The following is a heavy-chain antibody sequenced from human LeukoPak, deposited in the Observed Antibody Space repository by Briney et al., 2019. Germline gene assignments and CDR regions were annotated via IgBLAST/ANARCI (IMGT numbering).Heavy chain of an antibody. CDR3: ARVVTGTTAGFADY. D-gene: IGHD1-20*01. CDR1: GYTFTGYY. CDR2: INPNSGGT. Sequence: ASVKVSCKASGYTFTGYYMHWLRQAPGQGLEWMGWINPNSGGTNYAQKFQGRVTMTRDTSISTAYMELSRLRSDDTAVYYCARVVTGTTAGFADYWGQGTLVTVSS. J-gene: IGHJ4*02. V-gene: IGHV1-2*02.